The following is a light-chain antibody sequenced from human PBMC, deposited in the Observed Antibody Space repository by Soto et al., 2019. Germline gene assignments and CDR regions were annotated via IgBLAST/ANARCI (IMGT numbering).Light chain of an antibody. Sequence: EIVLTQSPGTLSLSPGERATLSCRGSQSVSSSYLAWYQQKPGQPPRLLIYGASSRATGIQDRFSGSGSGTDFTITISRLEPEDFAVFYCQHYDSLPITFGQGTRLEIK. V-gene: IGKV3-20*01. CDR3: QHYDSLPIT. J-gene: IGKJ5*01. CDR2: GAS. CDR1: QSVSSSY.